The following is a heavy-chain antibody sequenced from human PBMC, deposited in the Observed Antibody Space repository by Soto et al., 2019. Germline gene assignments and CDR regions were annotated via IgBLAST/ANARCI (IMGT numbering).Heavy chain of an antibody. V-gene: IGHV3-23*01. Sequence: GGSLRLSCAASGFTFDDYAMHWVRQAPGKGLEWVSAISGSGGSTYYADSVKGRFTISRDNSKNTLYLQMNSLRAEDTAVYYCAKFPTTLVWFDPWGQGTLVTVSS. J-gene: IGHJ5*02. CDR1: GFTFDDYA. CDR3: AKFPTTLVWFDP. CDR2: ISGSGGST. D-gene: IGHD1-1*01.